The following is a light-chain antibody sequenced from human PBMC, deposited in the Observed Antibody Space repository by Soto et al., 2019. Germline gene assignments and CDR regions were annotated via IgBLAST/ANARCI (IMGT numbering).Light chain of an antibody. CDR2: KAS. CDR3: QQYNSYPYT. V-gene: IGKV1-5*03. CDR1: QSISSW. Sequence: DIQMTQSPSTLSASVGDRVTNTCRASQSISSWLAWYQQKPGKAPKLLIYKASSLESGVPSRFSGSGSGTEFTLTISSLQPDDFATYYCQQYNSYPYTFGHGTKLEIK. J-gene: IGKJ2*01.